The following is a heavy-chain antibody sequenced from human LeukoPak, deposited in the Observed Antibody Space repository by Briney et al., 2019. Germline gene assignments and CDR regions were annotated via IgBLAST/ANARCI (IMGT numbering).Heavy chain of an antibody. CDR1: GGSISSSSYY. V-gene: IGHV4-39*07. CDR3: ARRPRWFGAKSNWFDP. J-gene: IGHJ5*02. CDR2: IYYSGST. Sequence: PSETLSLTCTVSGGSISSSSYYWGWIRQPPGKGLEWIGSIYYSGSTNYNPSLKSRVTISVDTSKNQFSLKLSSVTAADTAVYYCARRPRWFGAKSNWFDPWGQGTLVTVSS. D-gene: IGHD3-10*01.